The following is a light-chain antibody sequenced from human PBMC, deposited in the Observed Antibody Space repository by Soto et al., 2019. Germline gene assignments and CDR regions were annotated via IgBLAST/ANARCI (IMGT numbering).Light chain of an antibody. Sequence: QSALTQPPSVSGSPGQSVTISCTGTSSDVGSYNRVSWYQQPPGTAPKLMIYEVSNRPSGVPDRFSGSKSGKTASLTISGLQAEDEADYYCSLYRSSSTWVFGGGTKLTVL. CDR1: SSDVGSYNR. CDR2: EVS. V-gene: IGLV2-18*01. J-gene: IGLJ3*02. CDR3: SLYRSSSTWV.